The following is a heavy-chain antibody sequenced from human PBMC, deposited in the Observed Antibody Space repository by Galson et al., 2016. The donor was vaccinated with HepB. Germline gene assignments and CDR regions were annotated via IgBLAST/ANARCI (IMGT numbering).Heavy chain of an antibody. CDR3: ARQQWPRVFDY. V-gene: IGHV3-74*01. J-gene: IGHJ4*02. D-gene: IGHD6-19*01. CDR2: ISSDGTSI. Sequence: SLRLSCAASGFTFNSYWMHWVRHAPGKGLVWVSRISSDGTSIIYADSVKGRFTISRDNAKNTLYLQMNSLRAEDTAVYYCARQQWPRVFDYWGQGTLVTVSP. CDR1: GFTFNSYW.